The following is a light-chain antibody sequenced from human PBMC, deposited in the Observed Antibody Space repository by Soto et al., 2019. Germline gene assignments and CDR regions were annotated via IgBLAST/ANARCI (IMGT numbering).Light chain of an antibody. CDR1: SSDIRDSNY. V-gene: IGLV2-8*01. CDR2: EVT. Sequence: QSALTQPPSASGSPGQSVTLSCSGISSDIRDSNYVSWYQQHSGKAPKLVVSEVTKRPSGVPDRFSGSRSGTTAFLTISGLQTEDEADYYCGSKAGSDKHVVFGGGTKLTVL. CDR3: GSKAGSDKHVV. J-gene: IGLJ2*01.